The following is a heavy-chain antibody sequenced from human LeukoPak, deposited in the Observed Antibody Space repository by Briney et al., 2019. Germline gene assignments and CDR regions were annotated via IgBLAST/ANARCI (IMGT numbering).Heavy chain of an antibody. CDR1: GYTFTSYD. CDR2: MNPKSGNT. D-gene: IGHD6-6*01. J-gene: IGHJ6*03. V-gene: IGHV1-8*03. Sequence: ASVKVSCKASGYTFTSYDINWVRQVTGQGLEWMGWMNPKSGNTGYAQKFQGRVTITRNTSISTAYMELSSLRSENTAVYYCARERGQLGYYMDVWGKGTTVTVSS. CDR3: ARERGQLGYYMDV.